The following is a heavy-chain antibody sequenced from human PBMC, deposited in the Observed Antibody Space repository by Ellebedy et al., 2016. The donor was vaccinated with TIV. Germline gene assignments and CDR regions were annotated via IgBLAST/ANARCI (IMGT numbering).Heavy chain of an antibody. Sequence: GESLKISXKGSGYTFSLFWISWVRQRPGKGLEWIARIDPGAPSGSYTTYSPSFQGLVTISADKSVTTAYLQWGSLKASDTAMYYCARHELGSNSAFDYWGQGTLVTVSS. J-gene: IGHJ4*02. CDR1: GYTFSLFW. CDR2: IDPGAPSGSYT. CDR3: ARHELGSNSAFDY. V-gene: IGHV5-10-1*01. D-gene: IGHD1-7*01.